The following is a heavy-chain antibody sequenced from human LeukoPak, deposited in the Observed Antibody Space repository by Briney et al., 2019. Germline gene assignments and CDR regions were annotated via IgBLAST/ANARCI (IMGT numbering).Heavy chain of an antibody. CDR2: ISDDNSNT. V-gene: IGHV1-18*01. CDR3: TRDNRAVAGTFDY. J-gene: IGHJ4*02. Sequence: GASVKVSCKASGYSFTSYGISWVRQAPGQGLEWMGWISDDNSNTNYAQKLQDRVTLITDTSTNTAYMERRSLRADDTAVYYCTRDNRAVAGTFDYWGQGTLVTVSS. D-gene: IGHD6-19*01. CDR1: GYSFTSYG.